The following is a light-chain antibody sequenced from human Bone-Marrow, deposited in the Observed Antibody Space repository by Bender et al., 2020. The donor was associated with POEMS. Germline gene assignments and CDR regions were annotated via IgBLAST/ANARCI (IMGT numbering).Light chain of an antibody. CDR3: AAWDAGLSGGV. V-gene: IGLV3-21*02. Sequence: SYVLTQPPSVSVAPGETARITCGGNNIGSKNVHWYQQTPGQAPVLVVYDDSDRPSGIPDRFYAFKSGTSASLAISGLQSEDEADYYCAAWDAGLSGGVFGGGTKLTVL. CDR1: NIGSKN. J-gene: IGLJ3*02. CDR2: DDS.